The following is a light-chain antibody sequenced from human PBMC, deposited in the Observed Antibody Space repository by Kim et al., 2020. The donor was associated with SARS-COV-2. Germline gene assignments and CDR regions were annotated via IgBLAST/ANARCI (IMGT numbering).Light chain of an antibody. V-gene: IGKV1-12*01. CDR3: QQTNSFPPT. Sequence: DIRMTQSPSSVSASVGDSVTISCRASQGISNWLAWYQQKPGKAPKLLIYAASGLQRGVPSRFSGSGSGTDFTLTISSLQPEDFATYYCQQTNSFPPTFGGGTKVDIK. J-gene: IGKJ4*01. CDR2: AAS. CDR1: QGISNW.